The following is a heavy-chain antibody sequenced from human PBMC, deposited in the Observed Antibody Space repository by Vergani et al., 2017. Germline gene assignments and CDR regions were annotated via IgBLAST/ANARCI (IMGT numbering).Heavy chain of an antibody. J-gene: IGHJ6*02. CDR3: ARDCTSGGCPDNYGMDV. V-gene: IGHV3-21*06. D-gene: IGHD2-8*01. CDR1: GHNFNRYT. CDR2: IGSSGPYI. Sequence: VHLVQSGAEVKEPGSSLRVSCKDSGHNFNRYTFSWVRQAPGKGLEWVAFIGSSGPYINYADSVKGRFIISRDNTNNSLFLQLRSLRAEDAAVYYCARDCTSGGCPDNYGMDVWGQGATVTVSS.